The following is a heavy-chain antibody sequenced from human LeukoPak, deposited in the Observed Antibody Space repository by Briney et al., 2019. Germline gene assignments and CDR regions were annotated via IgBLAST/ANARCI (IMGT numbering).Heavy chain of an antibody. J-gene: IGHJ4*02. V-gene: IGHV4-4*02. CDR1: GDSISSSNW. CDR2: IYHSGST. Sequence: SETLSLTCAVSGDSISSSNWWSWVRQPPGKGLEWIGEIYHSGSTNYNPSLKSRVTISVDTSKNQFSLKLSSVTAADTAVYYCARVSVATEFDYWGQGTLVTVSS. CDR3: ARVSVATEFDY. D-gene: IGHD1-26*01.